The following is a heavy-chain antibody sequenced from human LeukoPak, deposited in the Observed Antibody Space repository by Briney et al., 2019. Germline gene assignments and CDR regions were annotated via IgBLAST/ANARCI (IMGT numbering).Heavy chain of an antibody. CDR2: IAYSGDT. CDR1: ELTFNKYP. V-gene: IGHV3-23*01. Sequence: GGSLRLSCAASELTFNKYPMNWVRQAPGKGLEWISTIAYSGDTHYRDSVKGRFTISRDNSKNTLYLQMNSLRAEDTAVYYCAKSRQFKWLRVDAFDIWGQGTMVTVSS. J-gene: IGHJ3*02. CDR3: AKSRQFKWLRVDAFDI. D-gene: IGHD5-12*01.